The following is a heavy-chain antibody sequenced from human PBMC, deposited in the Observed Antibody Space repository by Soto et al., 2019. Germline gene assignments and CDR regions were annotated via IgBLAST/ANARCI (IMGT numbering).Heavy chain of an antibody. J-gene: IGHJ2*01. CDR3: AKDQCSGGSCYRDWYFDL. CDR1: GFTFSSYG. Sequence: QVQLVESGGGVVQPGRSLRLSCAASGFTFSSYGMHWVRQAPGKGLEWVAVISYDGSNKYYADSVKGRFTISRDNSKNTLYLQMNSLRAEDTAVYYCAKDQCSGGSCYRDWYFDLWGRGTLVTVSS. D-gene: IGHD2-15*01. CDR2: ISYDGSNK. V-gene: IGHV3-30*18.